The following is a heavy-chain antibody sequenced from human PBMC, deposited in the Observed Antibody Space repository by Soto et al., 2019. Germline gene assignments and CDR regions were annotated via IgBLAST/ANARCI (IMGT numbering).Heavy chain of an antibody. CDR3: AEGLEVVPPYYYYYGMDV. D-gene: IGHD2-2*01. CDR1: GGTFSSYA. Sequence: SVKVSCKASGGTFSSYAISWVRQAPGQGLEWMGGIIPIFGTANYAQKFQGRVTITADESTSTAYMELSSLRSEDTAVYYCAEGLEVVPPYYYYYGMDVWGQGTTVTVSS. V-gene: IGHV1-69*13. CDR2: IIPIFGTA. J-gene: IGHJ6*02.